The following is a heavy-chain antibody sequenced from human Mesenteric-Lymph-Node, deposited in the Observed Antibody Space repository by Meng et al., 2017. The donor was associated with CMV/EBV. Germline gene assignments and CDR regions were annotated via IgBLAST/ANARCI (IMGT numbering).Heavy chain of an antibody. CDR3: ARDLAVADNYYYGMDV. J-gene: IGHJ6*02. V-gene: IGHV1-46*01. D-gene: IGHD6-19*01. CDR1: GYGFTSYY. CDR2: INPSGGST. Sequence: ASVKVSCKASGYGFTSYYMHWVRQAPGQGLEWMGIINPSGGSTSYAQKFQGRVTMTRDTSTSTVYMELSSLRSEDTAVYYCARDLAVADNYYYGMDVWGQGTTVTVSS.